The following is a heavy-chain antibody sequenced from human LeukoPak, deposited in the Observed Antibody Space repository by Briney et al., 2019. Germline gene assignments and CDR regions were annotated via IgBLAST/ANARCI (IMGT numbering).Heavy chain of an antibody. CDR1: GFTFSNYA. CDR2: ISGSGGST. J-gene: IGHJ4*02. CDR3: AKGGGYDSSSWYDY. Sequence: TGGSLRLSCAASGFTFSNYAMNWVRQAPGKGPEWVSVISGSGGSTYYADSVKGRPTISRDNSKKTLSLQMNSLRAEDTAIYYCAKGGGYDSSSWYDYWGQGTLVTVSS. D-gene: IGHD6-13*01. V-gene: IGHV3-23*01.